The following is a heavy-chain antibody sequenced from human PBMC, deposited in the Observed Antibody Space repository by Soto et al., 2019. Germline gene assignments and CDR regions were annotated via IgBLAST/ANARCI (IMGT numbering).Heavy chain of an antibody. CDR3: VRDFGRYFRTGYMDV. D-gene: IGHD3-9*01. J-gene: IGHJ6*03. CDR2: LHEDSTYI. Sequence: EVHLVESGGGLVKPGGSLRLSCAASGFSFSTYSMNWVRQAPGEGLEWVSSLHEDSTYIYYAGSVRGRFTISRDNAEDSLYLQMNSLRAEDTAVYYCVRDFGRYFRTGYMDVWGDGATVTVSS. CDR1: GFSFSTYS. V-gene: IGHV3-21*01.